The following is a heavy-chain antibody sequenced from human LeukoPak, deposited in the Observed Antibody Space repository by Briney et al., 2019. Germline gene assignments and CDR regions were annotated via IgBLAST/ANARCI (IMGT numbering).Heavy chain of an antibody. CDR3: AREAQYHVWSGYYRFAY. CDR1: VGSVSSGSNY. J-gene: IGHJ4*02. D-gene: IGHD3-3*01. V-gene: IGHV4-61*01. CDR2: IYYSGRT. Sequence: PSETLSLTCTVSVGSVSSGSNYGSSIRQPPGKGLEWSGYIYYSGRTNYHPSLKSRVTISVDTTKNQFSLKLSSVTAADTAVYYCAREAQYHVWSGYYRFAYGGEGTLVTVSS.